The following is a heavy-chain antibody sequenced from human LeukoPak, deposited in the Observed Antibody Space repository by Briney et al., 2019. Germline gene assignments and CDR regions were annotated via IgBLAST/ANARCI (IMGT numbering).Heavy chain of an antibody. CDR1: GFTFSSYA. V-gene: IGHV3-30*03. CDR3: ARDGITMIVDSKESDAFDI. J-gene: IGHJ3*02. CDR2: TSYDGSNK. Sequence: GGSLRLSCAASGFTFSSYAMRWVRQVRQAPGKGLEWVAVTSYDGSNKHYVDSVKGRFTISRDNSKNTLYLQMNSLRAEDTAVYYCARDGITMIVDSKESDAFDIWGQGTMVTVSS. D-gene: IGHD3-22*01.